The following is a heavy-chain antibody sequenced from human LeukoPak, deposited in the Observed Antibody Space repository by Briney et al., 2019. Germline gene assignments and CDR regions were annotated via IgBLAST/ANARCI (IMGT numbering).Heavy chain of an antibody. CDR3: ARGGGLDV. CDR1: GFAFSSYW. CDR2: INHNGNVN. V-gene: IGHV3-7*03. J-gene: IGHJ6*02. Sequence: GGSLRLSCAASGFAFSSYWMTWVRQAPGKGLEWVASINHNGNVNYYVDSVKGRFTISRDNAKNSLYLQMSNLRAEDTAVYFCARGGGLDVWGQGATVTVSS. D-gene: IGHD3-16*01.